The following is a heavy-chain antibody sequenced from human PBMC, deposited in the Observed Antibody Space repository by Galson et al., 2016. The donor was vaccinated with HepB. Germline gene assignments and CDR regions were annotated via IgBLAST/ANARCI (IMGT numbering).Heavy chain of an antibody. D-gene: IGHD2-2*01. Sequence: SLRLSCAGSGFSFSNHGIHWVRQAPGKGLEWVALISYDGSNKYYADSVKGRFTISRDNPKNTLYLQINSLRAEDTAVYYCAKDWGYCNRISCAARVYYYGMDVWGQGTTVTVSS. CDR1: GFSFSNHG. CDR3: AKDWGYCNRISCAARVYYYGMDV. J-gene: IGHJ6*02. V-gene: IGHV3-30*18. CDR2: ISYDGSNK.